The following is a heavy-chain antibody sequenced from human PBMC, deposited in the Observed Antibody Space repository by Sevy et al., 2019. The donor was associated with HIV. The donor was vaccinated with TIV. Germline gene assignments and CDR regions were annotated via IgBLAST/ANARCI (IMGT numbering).Heavy chain of an antibody. V-gene: IGHV4-34*01. CDR1: GGSFSGYY. Sequence: SETLSLTCVVYGGSFSGYYWSWIRQPPGKGLEWIGEINHSGSTNYNPTLKSRVTISVDTSKNQFSLKLSSVTAADTAVYYCARNRAAAGTRRGYFQHWGQGTLVTVSS. CDR3: ARNRAAAGTRRGYFQH. D-gene: IGHD6-13*01. CDR2: INHSGST. J-gene: IGHJ1*01.